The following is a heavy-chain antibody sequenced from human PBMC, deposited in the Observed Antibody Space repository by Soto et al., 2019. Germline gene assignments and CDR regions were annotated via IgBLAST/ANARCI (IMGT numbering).Heavy chain of an antibody. V-gene: IGHV3-23*01. CDR3: AKRAELDFWSGEGY. Sequence: EVQLLESGGGLVQPGGSLRLSCTASGFTFNTYAMSWVRQAPGKGLEWVSSISGSGGSTYYADSVKGRFTISRDNSKNTLSLQMNSLSADDTAVYYCAKRAELDFWSGEGYWGQGTLVAVSS. D-gene: IGHD3-3*01. J-gene: IGHJ4*02. CDR2: ISGSGGST. CDR1: GFTFNTYA.